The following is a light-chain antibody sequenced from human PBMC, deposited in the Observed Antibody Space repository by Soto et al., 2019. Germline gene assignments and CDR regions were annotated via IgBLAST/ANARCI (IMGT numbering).Light chain of an antibody. CDR2: DVS. V-gene: IGLV2-14*01. CDR3: SSYTSSSTYVL. Sequence: QSVLTQPASVSGSPGQSITISCTGTSSDVGGYNYVSWYQQYPGKAPKLMIYDVSNRPSGVSNRFSGAKSLNTASLTISGLQAEDEADYYCSSYTSSSTYVLFGGGTKLTVL. CDR1: SSDVGGYNY. J-gene: IGLJ2*01.